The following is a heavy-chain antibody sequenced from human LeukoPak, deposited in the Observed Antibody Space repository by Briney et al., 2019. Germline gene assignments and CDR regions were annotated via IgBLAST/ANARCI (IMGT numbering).Heavy chain of an antibody. D-gene: IGHD3-22*01. J-gene: IGHJ3*02. CDR3: ARDLRVYDTTGAFDI. V-gene: IGHV1-18*01. CDR1: GYTFTSYG. CDR2: ISAYNGNT. Sequence: ASVKVSCKASGYTFTSYGINWVRQAPGQGLEWMGWISAYNGNTNYAQKLQGRATMTRDTSTSTVYMELSSLRSEDTAVYYCARDLRVYDTTGAFDIWGQGTMVTVSS.